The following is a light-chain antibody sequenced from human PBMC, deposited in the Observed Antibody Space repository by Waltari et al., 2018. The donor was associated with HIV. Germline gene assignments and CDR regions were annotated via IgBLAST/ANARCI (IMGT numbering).Light chain of an antibody. J-gene: IGKJ4*01. CDR3: HQYYSLPYT. V-gene: IGKV4-1*01. CDR1: RTVLYDSNNQNY. Sequence: DIVMTQSPDSLAVSLGERATINCRSSRTVLYDSNNQNYLAWYQQKPGQPPKVIISWASTLSVGVSDRFSGSGSGTNFSLIINSLQADDLAVYYCHQYYSLPYTFGGGTKVEIK. CDR2: WAS.